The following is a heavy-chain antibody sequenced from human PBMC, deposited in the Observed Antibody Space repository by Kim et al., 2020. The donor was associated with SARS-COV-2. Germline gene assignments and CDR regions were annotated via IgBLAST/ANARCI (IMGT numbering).Heavy chain of an antibody. Sequence: SETLSLTCTVSGGSISSSSYYWGWIRQPPGKGLEWIGSIYYSGSTYYNPSLKSRVTISVDTSKNQFSLKLSSVTAADTAVYYCASSPPQYYYGSGVLGWFDPWGQGTLVTVSS. CDR2: IYYSGST. D-gene: IGHD3-10*01. CDR3: ASSPPQYYYGSGVLGWFDP. V-gene: IGHV4-39*07. CDR1: GGSISSSSYY. J-gene: IGHJ5*02.